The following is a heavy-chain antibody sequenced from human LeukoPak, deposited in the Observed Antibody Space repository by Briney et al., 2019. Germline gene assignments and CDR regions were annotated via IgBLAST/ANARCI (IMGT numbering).Heavy chain of an antibody. Sequence: SETLSLTCTVSGGSISSYYWSWIRPPPGKGLEWIGYIYYSRSTNYNPSLKSRITISVDTTKNQFSLKLSSVTAADTAVYYCARVAGTIRDAFDIWGQGTMVTVSS. D-gene: IGHD6-19*01. CDR3: ARVAGTIRDAFDI. CDR2: IYYSRST. V-gene: IGHV4-59*01. CDR1: GGSISSYY. J-gene: IGHJ3*02.